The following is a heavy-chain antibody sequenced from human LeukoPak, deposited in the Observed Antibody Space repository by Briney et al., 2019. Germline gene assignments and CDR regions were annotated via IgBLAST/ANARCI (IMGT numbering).Heavy chain of an antibody. CDR3: ARAGGSYIDLGDY. D-gene: IGHD1-26*01. Sequence: GGSLRLSCAASGFSFSDYSMSWIRQAPGKGLEWVSYINTSGSTLYFADSVKGRFTISRDNAKNSLYLQMNSLRAEDTAVYYCARAGGSYIDLGDYWGQGTLVTVSS. CDR1: GFSFSDYS. J-gene: IGHJ4*02. CDR2: INTSGSTL. V-gene: IGHV3-11*04.